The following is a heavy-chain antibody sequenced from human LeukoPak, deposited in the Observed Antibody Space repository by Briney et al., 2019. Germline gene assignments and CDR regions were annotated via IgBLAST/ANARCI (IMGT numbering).Heavy chain of an antibody. J-gene: IGHJ5*02. CDR2: IYWNDDK. CDR3: ARLSGELSWFDP. CDR1: GFSLSTSGVG. D-gene: IGHD3-10*02. Sequence: SGPTLVNPTQTLTLTCTFSGFSLSTSGVGVGWIRQPPGKALEWLALIYWNDDKRYSPSLKGRLTITKDTSKNQVVLTMTNMDPVDTATYYCARLSGELSWFDPWGQGTLVTVSS. V-gene: IGHV2-5*01.